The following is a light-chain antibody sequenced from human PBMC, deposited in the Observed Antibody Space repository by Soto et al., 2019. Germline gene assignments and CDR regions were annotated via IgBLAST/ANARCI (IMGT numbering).Light chain of an antibody. CDR3: SSYTSSSTPHYV. J-gene: IGLJ1*01. CDR2: DVS. Sequence: QSVLTQPASVSGSPGQSITISCTGTSSDVGGYNYVSWYQQHPGKAPKLMIYDVSNRPSGVSNRFSGSKSGNTASLTISGLQAEDEAAYYCSSYTSSSTPHYVFGTGTKLTVL. V-gene: IGLV2-14*01. CDR1: SSDVGGYNY.